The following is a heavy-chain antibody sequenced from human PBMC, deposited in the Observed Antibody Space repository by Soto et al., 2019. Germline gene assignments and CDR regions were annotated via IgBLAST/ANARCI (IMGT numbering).Heavy chain of an antibody. Sequence: QVQLVQSGAEVKKPGASVKVSCKASGYTFSSYGISWVRQAPGQGLEWMGWISVFNGNTEYSQEVQGRLTLTTDTSTSTAYMELRRLRSDDTAVYYGATHRFVDYDGMDVWGQGSTVTASS. CDR3: ATHRFVDYDGMDV. V-gene: IGHV1-18*01. D-gene: IGHD2-21*01. CDR1: GYTFSSYG. J-gene: IGHJ6*02. CDR2: ISVFNGNT.